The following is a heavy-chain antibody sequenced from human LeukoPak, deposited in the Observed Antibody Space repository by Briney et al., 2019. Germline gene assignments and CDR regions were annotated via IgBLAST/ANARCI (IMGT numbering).Heavy chain of an antibody. D-gene: IGHD3-10*01. V-gene: IGHV3-48*01. CDR1: GFTFSSYS. Sequence: PGESLRLSCAASGFTFSSYSMNWVRQAPGNGLEWVSYISSASNTIYYADSVKGRFTISRDNAKNSLYLQMNSLRAEDTAMYYCARDGWFGDYNWFDPWGQGTLVTVSS. J-gene: IGHJ5*02. CDR2: ISSASNTI. CDR3: ARDGWFGDYNWFDP.